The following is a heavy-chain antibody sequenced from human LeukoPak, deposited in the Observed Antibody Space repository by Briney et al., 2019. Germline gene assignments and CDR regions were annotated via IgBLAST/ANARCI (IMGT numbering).Heavy chain of an antibody. J-gene: IGHJ5*02. CDR2: INPNSGGT. V-gene: IGHV1-2*02. Sequence: GSVKGSCKASGYTFTVYYIQWVRQAPGQGVGWMGWINPNSGGTNYSQKFQGRVTMTRDTSISTAYMELSRLRSDDTAVYYCARVTVKPNWFDPWGQGTLVTVSS. CDR1: GYTFTVYY. D-gene: IGHD4-17*01. CDR3: ARVTVKPNWFDP.